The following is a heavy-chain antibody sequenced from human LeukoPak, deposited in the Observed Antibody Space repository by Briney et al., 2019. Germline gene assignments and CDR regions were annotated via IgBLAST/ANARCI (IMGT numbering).Heavy chain of an antibody. V-gene: IGHV6-1*01. CDR1: GDSVSSNSAA. J-gene: IGHJ3*02. Sequence: SQTLSLTCAISGDSVSSNSAAWNWIRQSPSRGLEWLGRTYYRSKWYNDYAVSVKSRITINPDTSKNQFSLQLNSVTPEDTAVYYCARDRVGTAMVSRIFDAFDIWGQGTMVTVSS. CDR3: ARDRVGTAMVSRIFDAFDI. CDR2: TYYRSKWYN. D-gene: IGHD5-18*01.